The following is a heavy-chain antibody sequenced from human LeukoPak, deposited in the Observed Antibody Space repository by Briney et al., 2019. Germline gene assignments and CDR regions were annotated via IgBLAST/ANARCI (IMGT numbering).Heavy chain of an antibody. J-gene: IGHJ4*02. CDR1: GFTFRSNW. D-gene: IGHD3-3*01. V-gene: IGHV3-74*01. CDR2: INTDGRST. CDR3: ARGKGGSGYSIDY. Sequence: GGSPRLSCAASGFTFRSNWMHWVRQVPGKGLMWVSRINTDGRSTGYADSVKGRFTISRDNAENTLYLQMNSLRAEDTAIYYCARGKGGSGYSIDYWGQGTLVTVSS.